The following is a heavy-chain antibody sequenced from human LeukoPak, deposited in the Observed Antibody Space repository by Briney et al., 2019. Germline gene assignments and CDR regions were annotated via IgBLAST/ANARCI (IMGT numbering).Heavy chain of an antibody. Sequence: ASVKVSCKASGYTFTSYDINWVRHATGQGLEWMGWMNPNSGNTGYAQKFQGRVTMTRNTSISTAYMELSSLRSEDTAVYYCARGVRAARPRRRRSGFDYWGQGTLVTVSS. CDR3: ARGVRAARPRRRRSGFDY. J-gene: IGHJ4*02. V-gene: IGHV1-8*01. D-gene: IGHD6-6*01. CDR1: GYTFTSYD. CDR2: MNPNSGNT.